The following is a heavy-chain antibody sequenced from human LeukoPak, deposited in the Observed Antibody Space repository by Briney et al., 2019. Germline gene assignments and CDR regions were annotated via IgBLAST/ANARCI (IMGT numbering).Heavy chain of an antibody. V-gene: IGHV1-2*02. J-gene: IGHJ4*02. Sequence: ASVKVSCKASGYTFTGYYMHWVRQAPGQGLEWMGWINPDSGGTSYAQKFQGRVTMTRDTSISIAYMELSRLRPDDTAVYYCARGDSGYSSGWYKGYWGQGTLVTVSS. CDR3: ARGDSGYSSGWYKGY. D-gene: IGHD6-19*01. CDR2: INPDSGGT. CDR1: GYTFTGYY.